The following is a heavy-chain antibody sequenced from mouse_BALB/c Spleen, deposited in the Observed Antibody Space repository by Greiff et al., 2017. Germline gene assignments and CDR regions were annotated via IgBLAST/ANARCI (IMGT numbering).Heavy chain of an antibody. J-gene: IGHJ3*01. CDR3: AHDGFAY. CDR1: GFNIKDYY. D-gene: IGHD2-12*01. V-gene: IGHV14-3*02. CDR2: IDPANGNT. Sequence: VQLKQSGAELVRSGASVKLSCTASGFNIKDYYMHWVKQRPEQGLEWIGRIDPANGNTKYDPKFQGKATITADTSSNTAYLQLSSLTSEDTAVYYCAHDGFAYWGQGTLVTVSA.